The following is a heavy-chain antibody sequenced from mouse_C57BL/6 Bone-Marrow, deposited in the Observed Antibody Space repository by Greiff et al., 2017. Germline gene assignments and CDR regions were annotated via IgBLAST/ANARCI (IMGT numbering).Heavy chain of an antibody. J-gene: IGHJ1*03. Sequence: QVQLQQPGAELVKPGASVKLSCKASGYTFTSYWMQWVKQRPGQGLEWIGEIDPSGSYTNYNEKFKGKATLTVATSSSTASMKLSSLSSEDSAVYYCAREERRGYFDVWGTGTTVTVAS. V-gene: IGHV1-50*01. CDR3: AREERRGYFDV. CDR2: IDPSGSYT. CDR1: GYTFTSYW.